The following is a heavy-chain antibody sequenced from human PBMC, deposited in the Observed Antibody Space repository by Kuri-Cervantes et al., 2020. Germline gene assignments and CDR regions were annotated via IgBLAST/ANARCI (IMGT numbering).Heavy chain of an antibody. CDR1: GGTFSGYA. D-gene: IGHD6-19*01. Sequence: SVKVSCKASGGTFSGYAISWVRQAPGQGLEWMGGIIPIFGTANYAQKFQGRVTITADESTSTAYMELSSLRSEDTAVYYCARGNRGSGWYSQVSSSYYYYYGMDVWGQGTTVTVSS. V-gene: IGHV1-69*13. CDR3: ARGNRGSGWYSQVSSSYYYYYGMDV. CDR2: IIPIFGTA. J-gene: IGHJ6*02.